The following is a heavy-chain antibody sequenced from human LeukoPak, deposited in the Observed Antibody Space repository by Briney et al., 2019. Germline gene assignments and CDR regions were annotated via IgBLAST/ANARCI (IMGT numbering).Heavy chain of an antibody. J-gene: IGHJ1*01. CDR2: VYHSGST. CDR1: GYSISSGYY. V-gene: IGHV4-38-2*02. Sequence: PSETLSLTCTVSGYSISSGYYWGWIRQPPGKGLEWIGSVYHSGSTYYNPSLRSRVTISVDTSKNQFSLKLSSVTAADTAIYYCARDAHDYDSTGYFPTEYFHHWGQGTQVTVSS. CDR3: ARDAHDYDSTGYFPTEYFHH. D-gene: IGHD3-22*01.